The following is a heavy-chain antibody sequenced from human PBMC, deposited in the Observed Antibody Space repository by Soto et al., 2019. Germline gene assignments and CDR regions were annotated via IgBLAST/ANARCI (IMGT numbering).Heavy chain of an antibody. D-gene: IGHD5-18*01. CDR1: GFTFSSYS. V-gene: IGHV3-21*01. CDR2: ISSSSYI. J-gene: IGHJ4*02. CDR3: ARDQPGYSYGYGLGY. Sequence: EVQLVESGGGLVKPGGSLRLSCAASGFTFSSYSMNWVRQAPGKGLEWVSSISSSSYIFYSDSVKSRFPISRDNAKNSLYLQMNSLRAEDTAVYYCARDQPGYSYGYGLGYWGQGTLVTVSS.